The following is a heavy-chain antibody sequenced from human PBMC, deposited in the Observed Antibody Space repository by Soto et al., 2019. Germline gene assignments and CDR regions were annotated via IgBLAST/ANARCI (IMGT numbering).Heavy chain of an antibody. CDR2: IKSKTDGGTT. D-gene: IGHD5-12*01. V-gene: IGHV3-15*07. Sequence: GGSLRLSCAASGFTFTNAWINWVRQAPGKGLEWVGRIKSKTDGGTTDFAAAVKGRFAISRDDSNNMVYLQMNSLKTEDTGIYYCTTDSYSTMEIVRFDFWGHGTLVTGSS. J-gene: IGHJ4*01. CDR3: TTDSYSTMEIVRFDF. CDR1: GFTFTNAW.